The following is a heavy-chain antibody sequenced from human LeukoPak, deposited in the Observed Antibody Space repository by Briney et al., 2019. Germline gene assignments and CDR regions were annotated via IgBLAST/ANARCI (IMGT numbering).Heavy chain of an antibody. Sequence: GGCLRLSCAASGFTFCSYAMSWVRQAPGTGLEWVSAISGSGASTYDADSVKGRFTISRDNSTNTLYLQMNSLRAEDTAVYYCAEREGGYYDIRPDWGQGTLVTVSS. CDR1: GFTFCSYA. D-gene: IGHD3-22*01. CDR3: AEREGGYYDIRPD. CDR2: ISGSGAST. V-gene: IGHV3-23*01. J-gene: IGHJ4*02.